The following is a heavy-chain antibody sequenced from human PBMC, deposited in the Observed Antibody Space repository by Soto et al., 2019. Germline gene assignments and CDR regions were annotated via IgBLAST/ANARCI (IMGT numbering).Heavy chain of an antibody. CDR3: AKYAGLSPGVRYNFDY. D-gene: IGHD1-1*01. CDR1: GFTFSSYA. Sequence: PVGSLRLSCVASGFTFSSYAMSWVRQTSGKGLEWVSTISGSDGATYYAYSVKGRFTISRDNSRNTLYLQMNSLRAEDSAIYYCAKYAGLSPGVRYNFDYWGPGTLVTVSS. CDR2: ISGSDGAT. J-gene: IGHJ4*02. V-gene: IGHV3-23*01.